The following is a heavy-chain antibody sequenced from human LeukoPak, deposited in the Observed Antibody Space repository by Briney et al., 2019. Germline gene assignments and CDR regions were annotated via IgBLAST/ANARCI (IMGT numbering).Heavy chain of an antibody. Sequence: NSSETLPLTCSVSGGSISDSIVSHYWSWIQQPPGKGLEWIGYIYFNGRTNYSPSLKSRVTLSVDTSKNQFSMKLISVTAADTAVYYCARTARSRDWFDPWGQGSLVTVSS. J-gene: IGHJ5*02. V-gene: IGHV4-61*01. CDR2: IYFNGRT. D-gene: IGHD2-21*02. CDR3: ARTARSRDWFDP. CDR1: GGSISDSIVSHY.